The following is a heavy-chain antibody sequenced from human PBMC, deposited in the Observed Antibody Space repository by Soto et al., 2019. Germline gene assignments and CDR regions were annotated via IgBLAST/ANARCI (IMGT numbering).Heavy chain of an antibody. CDR3: ARDYGITMVRGVNYGMYV. Sequence: SETLALTCPVSGGSISIINWCSWVRHPPGKGLEWIGEIYHRGTANYNPSLKSRVTISVDKSNNKFSMKLSSATAAHKAAYYCARDYGITMVRGVNYGMYVWGKGTTVT. CDR1: GGSISIINW. D-gene: IGHD3-10*01. CDR2: IYHRGTA. V-gene: IGHV4-4*02. J-gene: IGHJ6*04.